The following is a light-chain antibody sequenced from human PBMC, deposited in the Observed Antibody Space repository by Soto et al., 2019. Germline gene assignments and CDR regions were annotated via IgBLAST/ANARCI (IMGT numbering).Light chain of an antibody. Sequence: DIVLTQSTLSLPVTPGEPASISCRSSQSLLHSNGYNYLAWFLQKAGQSPQLXSYLASSRASGVPDRFSGSGSGTDGTRKISRVEAEDVGVYYCMQVLQTPFTFGGGTKVDIK. CDR2: LAS. J-gene: IGKJ4*01. CDR3: MQVLQTPFT. V-gene: IGKV2-28*01. CDR1: QSLLHSNGYNY.